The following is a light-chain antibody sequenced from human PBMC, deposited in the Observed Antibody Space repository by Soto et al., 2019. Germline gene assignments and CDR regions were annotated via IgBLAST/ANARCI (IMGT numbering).Light chain of an antibody. CDR3: QHYNNWPRT. V-gene: IGKV1-5*01. Sequence: DIQMTQSPSTLPASVGDRVTIPCRASQSIDRWLAWYQQRPGKAPKILIYHASSLETGVPSRFSGSGSGTEFTLTISSLQSEDFAVYYCQHYNNWPRTFGQGTKVDIK. CDR2: HAS. CDR1: QSIDRW. J-gene: IGKJ1*01.